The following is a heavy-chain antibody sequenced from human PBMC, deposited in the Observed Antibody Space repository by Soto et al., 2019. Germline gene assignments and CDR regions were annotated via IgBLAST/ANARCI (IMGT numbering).Heavy chain of an antibody. CDR3: ARRYCSGGSCYSGFDY. Sequence: SETLSLTCTVSGGSVSSYYWSWIRQPPGKELEWIGYIYYSGSTNHNPSLKSRVAISVDTSKNQFSLKLSSVTAADTAVYYCARRYCSGGSCYSGFDYWGQGTLVTVSS. J-gene: IGHJ4*02. D-gene: IGHD2-15*01. V-gene: IGHV4-59*08. CDR2: IYYSGST. CDR1: GGSVSSYY.